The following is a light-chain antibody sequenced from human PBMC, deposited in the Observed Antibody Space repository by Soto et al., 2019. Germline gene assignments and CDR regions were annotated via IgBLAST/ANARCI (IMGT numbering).Light chain of an antibody. V-gene: IGKV1-39*01. CDR1: QSISSY. J-gene: IGKJ3*01. Sequence: DIQMTQSPSSLSASVGDRVTITCRASQSISSYLNWYQQRPGKAPKLLIYAASSLQSGVPSRFSGSGSGTDFTLTISSLQPEDFATYYCQQSYRTPLTFGPGT. CDR3: QQSYRTPLT. CDR2: AAS.